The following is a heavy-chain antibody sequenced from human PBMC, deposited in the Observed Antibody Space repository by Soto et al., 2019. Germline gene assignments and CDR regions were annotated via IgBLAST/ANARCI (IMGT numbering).Heavy chain of an antibody. CDR3: ARRAGYYYYMDV. CDR2: ISSSGSTI. V-gene: IGHV3-11*01. J-gene: IGHJ6*03. CDR1: GFTFSDYY. D-gene: IGHD6-25*01. Sequence: QVQLVESGGGLVKPGGSLRLSCAASGFTFSDYYMNWIRQAPGKGLGWVSYISSSGSTIYYAVSVKGRFTIPRNNAKNSLDLQMNSLRAEDTAVYYCARRAGYYYYMDVWGKGTTVTVSS.